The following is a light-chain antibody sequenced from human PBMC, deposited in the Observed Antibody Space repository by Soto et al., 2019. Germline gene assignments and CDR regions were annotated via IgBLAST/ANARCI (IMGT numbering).Light chain of an antibody. Sequence: QSALTQPASVSGSPGQSITISCTGTSSDVGNYNLVSWYQQHPGRAPKLMIYEVDSRPSGVASRFSGSKSGNTASLTISELQAEDEADYYCSSYAGISEVFVTGTKVPVL. CDR2: EVD. J-gene: IGLJ1*01. CDR1: SSDVGNYNL. CDR3: SSYAGISEV. V-gene: IGLV2-23*02.